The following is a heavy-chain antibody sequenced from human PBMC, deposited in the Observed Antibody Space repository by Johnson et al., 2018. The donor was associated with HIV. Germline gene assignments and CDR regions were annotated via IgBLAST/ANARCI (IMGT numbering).Heavy chain of an antibody. CDR2: IKTDGSNT. J-gene: IGHJ3*02. Sequence: VLLVESGGGVVQPGRSLRLSCVASGFTFGGEWMHWVRQAPGQGLVWVSRIKTDGSNTAYADTLRGRFTIPGDNAKNTAYLQMNSLKTEDTAVYYCTRHPPAVVPAATTDAFDIWGQGTMVTVSS. CDR1: GFTFGGEW. D-gene: IGHD2-2*01. CDR3: TRHPPAVVPAATTDAFDI. V-gene: IGHV3-74*02.